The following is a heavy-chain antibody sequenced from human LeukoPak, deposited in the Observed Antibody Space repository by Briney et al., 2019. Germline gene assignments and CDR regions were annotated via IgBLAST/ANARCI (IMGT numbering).Heavy chain of an antibody. CDR3: AKEGRSLQTF. D-gene: IGHD5-24*01. V-gene: IGHV3-7*03. J-gene: IGHJ4*02. CDR1: GFMFSSNW. CDR2: IKEDGTET. Sequence: GGSLRLSCAASGFMFSSNWMSWVRLAPGKGLEWVANIKEDGTETYYVDSVKGRFTISRDNAKNSLYLQMNSLRVEDTAVYYCAKEGRSLQTFWGQGTLVTVSS.